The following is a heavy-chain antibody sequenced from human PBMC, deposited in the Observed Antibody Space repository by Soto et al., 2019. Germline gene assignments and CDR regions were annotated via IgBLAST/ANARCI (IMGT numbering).Heavy chain of an antibody. CDR1: GFSLSTSGVG. D-gene: IGHD3-22*01. Sequence: QITLKESGPTLVKPTQTLTLTCTFSGFSLSTSGVGVGWIRQPPGKALEWLALIYWDDDKRYSPSLKSRLTITKDTSKNQVVLTMTNMDPVDTATYYCAHYLTTYYYDSSGYFSHFDYWGQGTLVTVSS. V-gene: IGHV2-5*02. CDR2: IYWDDDK. J-gene: IGHJ4*02. CDR3: AHYLTTYYYDSSGYFSHFDY.